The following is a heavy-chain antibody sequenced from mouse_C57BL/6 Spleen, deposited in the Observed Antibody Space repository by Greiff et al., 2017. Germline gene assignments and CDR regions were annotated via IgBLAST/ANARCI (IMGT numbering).Heavy chain of an antibody. J-gene: IGHJ4*01. D-gene: IGHD3-1*01. Sequence: EVNVVESGGGLVKPGGSLKLSCAASGFTFSSYAMSWVRQTPEKRLEWVATISDGGSYTYYPDNVKGRFTISRDNAKNNLYLQMSHLKSEDTAMYYCARDRGAYYAMDYWGQGTSVTVSS. CDR2: ISDGGSYT. CDR3: ARDRGAYYAMDY. CDR1: GFTFSSYA. V-gene: IGHV5-4*01.